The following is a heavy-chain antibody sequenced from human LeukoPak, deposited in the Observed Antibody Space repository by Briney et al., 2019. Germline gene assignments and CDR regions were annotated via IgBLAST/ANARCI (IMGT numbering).Heavy chain of an antibody. CDR2: INPSGGST. V-gene: IGHV1-46*01. Sequence: ASVKVSCKASGYTFTSYYMHWVRQAPGQGLDWMGIINPSGGSTSYAQKFQGRVTMTRDTSTSTVYMELSSLRSEDTAVYYCARYPPTTTATTTRDAFDIWGQGTMVTVSS. CDR3: ARYPPTTTATTTRDAFDI. J-gene: IGHJ3*02. CDR1: GYTFTSYY. D-gene: IGHD4-17*01.